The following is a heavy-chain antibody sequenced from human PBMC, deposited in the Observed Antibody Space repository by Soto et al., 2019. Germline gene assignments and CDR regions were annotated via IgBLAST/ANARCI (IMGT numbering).Heavy chain of an antibody. D-gene: IGHD3-10*01. CDR1: GYSFTSYW. CDR3: AVMVPLEYYVDY. CDR2: IYPGDSDT. Sequence: GESLKISCKGSGYSFTSYWIGWVRQMPGKGLEWMWIIYPGDSDTRYSPSFQGQVTISADKSISTAYLQRRSLKASETVMYYCAVMVPLEYYVDYWGHGSLVTVPQ. J-gene: IGHJ4*01. V-gene: IGHV5-51*01.